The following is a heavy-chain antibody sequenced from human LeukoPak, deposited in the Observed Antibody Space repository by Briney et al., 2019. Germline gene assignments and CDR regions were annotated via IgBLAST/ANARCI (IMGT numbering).Heavy chain of an antibody. Sequence: SETLSLTCAVYGGSFSGYYWSWIRQPPGKGLEWIGEINHSGSTSYNPSLKSRVTISVDTSKNQFSLKLSSVTAADTAVYYCARGYSRLQWGDFDYWGQGTLVTVSS. D-gene: IGHD4-11*01. CDR1: GGSFSGYY. J-gene: IGHJ4*02. CDR2: INHSGST. V-gene: IGHV4-34*01. CDR3: ARGYSRLQWGDFDY.